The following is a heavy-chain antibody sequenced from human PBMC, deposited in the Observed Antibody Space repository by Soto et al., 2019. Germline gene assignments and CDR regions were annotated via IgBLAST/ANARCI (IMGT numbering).Heavy chain of an antibody. D-gene: IGHD6-13*01. J-gene: IGHJ6*02. CDR1: GYRVTSYW. CDR2: IYPGDSDT. Sequence: PGESVKISYKGCGYRVTSYWSGWARQMTGKGLEWMGIIYPGDSDTRYSPSFQGQVTISADKSISTAYLQWSSLKASDTAMYYCARTAAAGKYYYGMDVWGQGTTVT. CDR3: ARTAAAGKYYYGMDV. V-gene: IGHV5-51*01.